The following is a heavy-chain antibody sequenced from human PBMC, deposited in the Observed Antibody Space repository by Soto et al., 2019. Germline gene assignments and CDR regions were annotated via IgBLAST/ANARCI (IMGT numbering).Heavy chain of an antibody. D-gene: IGHD3-10*01. CDR1: GFTFSNYA. V-gene: IGHV3-23*01. CDR2: ISGSGGSA. J-gene: IGHJ4*02. CDR3: AKTRVPYGSGRSPSDY. Sequence: EVQVLESGGGLVQPGGSLRLSCAASGFTFSNYAMSWVRQAPGKGLEWVSVISGSGGSASYAASVKGRFTISRDNSKNKLYLKMNSLRAEDTAIYYCAKTRVPYGSGRSPSDYWGQGTLVTVSS.